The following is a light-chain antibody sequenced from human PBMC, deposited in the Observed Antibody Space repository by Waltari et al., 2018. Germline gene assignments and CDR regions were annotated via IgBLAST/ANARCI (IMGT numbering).Light chain of an antibody. J-gene: IGKJ1*01. V-gene: IGKV3-11*01. CDR1: PSVTNS. CDR3: QQRSNWPRT. CDR2: SAS. Sequence: EIVLTQSPDTLSLSPGERATLSCRASPSVTNSLAWYQQKPAQAPRLLIYSASTRATGVPARFSGSGSGTDFTLTISSLEPEDFACYYCQQRSNWPRTFGQGTKVEIK.